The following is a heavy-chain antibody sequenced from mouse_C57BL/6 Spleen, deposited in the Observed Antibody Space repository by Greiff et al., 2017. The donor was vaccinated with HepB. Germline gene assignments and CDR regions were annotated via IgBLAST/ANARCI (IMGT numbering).Heavy chain of an antibody. CDR2: ISYDGSN. J-gene: IGHJ2*01. Sequence: VQLKESGPGLVKPSQSLSLTCSVTGYSITSGYYWNWIRQFPGNKLEWMGYISYDGSNNYNPSLKNRISITRDTSKNQFFLKLNSVTTEDTATYYCARDGITTVFDYWGQGTTLTVSS. CDR3: ARDGITTVFDY. D-gene: IGHD1-1*01. V-gene: IGHV3-6*01. CDR1: GYSITSGYY.